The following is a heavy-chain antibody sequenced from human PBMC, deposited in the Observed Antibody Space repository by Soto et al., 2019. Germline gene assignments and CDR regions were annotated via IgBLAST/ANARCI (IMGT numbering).Heavy chain of an antibody. CDR2: ISAYNGNT. J-gene: IGHJ4*02. D-gene: IGHD6-19*01. Sequence: ASVKVSCKASGYTFTGYGISWVRQAPGQGLEWMGWISAYNGNTNYAQKLQGRVTMTTDTSTSTAYMELRSLRAEDTAVYYGAKVEQWLCIDYWGQGTLVTVST. V-gene: IGHV1-18*01. CDR3: AKVEQWLCIDY. CDR1: GYTFTGYG.